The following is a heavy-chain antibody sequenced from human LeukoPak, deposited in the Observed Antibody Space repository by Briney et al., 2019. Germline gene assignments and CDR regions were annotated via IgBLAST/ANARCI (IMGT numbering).Heavy chain of an antibody. CDR2: INPNSGGT. CDR1: GYTFTGYY. V-gene: IGHV1-2*02. D-gene: IGHD3-22*01. CDR3: ARDPTTYYYDSSGYYSVGWFDP. Sequence: GASVKVSCKASGYTFTGYYMHWVRQATGQGLEWMGWINPNSGGTNYAQKFQGRVTMTRDTSISTAYMGLSRLRSDDTAVYYCARDPTTYYYDSSGYYSVGWFDPWGQGTLVTVSS. J-gene: IGHJ5*02.